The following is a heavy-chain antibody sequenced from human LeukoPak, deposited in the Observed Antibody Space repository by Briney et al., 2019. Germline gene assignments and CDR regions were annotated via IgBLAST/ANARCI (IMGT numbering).Heavy chain of an antibody. CDR3: ARDRYSGYDSH. V-gene: IGHV3-9*01. Sequence: GGSLRLSCAASGFTFDDYAMHWVRQAPGKGLEWVSGISWNSGSIGYADSVKGRFTISRDNAKNSLYLQMNSLRAEDTAVYYCARDRYSGYDSHWGQGTLVTVSS. CDR1: GFTFDDYA. D-gene: IGHD5-12*01. J-gene: IGHJ4*02. CDR2: ISWNSGSI.